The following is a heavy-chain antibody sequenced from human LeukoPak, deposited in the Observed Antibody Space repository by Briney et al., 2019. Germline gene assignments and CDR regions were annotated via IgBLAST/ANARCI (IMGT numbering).Heavy chain of an antibody. CDR1: GGSISSSSYY. Sequence: SETLSLTCTVSGGSISSSSYYWGWIRQPPGKGLEWIGSIYYSGSTCYNPSLKSRVTISVDTPKNQFSLKLSSVTAADTAVYYCARRRSSGYPFDYWGQGTLVTVSS. J-gene: IGHJ4*02. V-gene: IGHV4-39*01. CDR3: ARRRSSGYPFDY. D-gene: IGHD3-22*01. CDR2: IYYSGST.